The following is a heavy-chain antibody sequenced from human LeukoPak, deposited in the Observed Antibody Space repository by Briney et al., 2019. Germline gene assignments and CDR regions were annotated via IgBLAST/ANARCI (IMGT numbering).Heavy chain of an antibody. CDR3: ARLSRRGWLRGLNWFDP. J-gene: IGHJ5*02. D-gene: IGHD5-12*01. Sequence: SETLSLTCAVYGGSFSGYYWSWIRQPPGKGLEWIGEINHSGSTNYNPSLKSRVTISVDTSKNQFSLKLSSVTAADTAVYYCARLSRRGWLRGLNWFDPWGQGTLVTVSS. CDR2: INHSGST. V-gene: IGHV4-34*01. CDR1: GGSFSGYY.